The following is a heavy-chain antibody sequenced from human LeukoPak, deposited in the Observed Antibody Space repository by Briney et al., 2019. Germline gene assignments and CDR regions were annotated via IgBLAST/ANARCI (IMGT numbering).Heavy chain of an antibody. V-gene: IGHV3-74*01. J-gene: IGHJ3*02. CDR3: ARGGTDDDFDI. CDR2: INGDGSST. Sequence: GGSLRLSCAASGFTFSSYWMHWVRQAPGKRLVWVSRINGDGSSTTYADSVKGRFTISRDNAKNTLYMQMNSLRAEDTAVYYCARGGTDDDFDIWGQGTMVTVSS. D-gene: IGHD1-26*01. CDR1: GFTFSSYW.